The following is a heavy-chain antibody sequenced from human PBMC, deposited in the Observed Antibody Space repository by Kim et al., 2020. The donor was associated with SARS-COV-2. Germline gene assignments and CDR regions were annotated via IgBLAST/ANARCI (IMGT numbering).Heavy chain of an antibody. D-gene: IGHD6-13*01. CDR3: AKVPDPVAAAGEFDL. V-gene: IGHV3-9*01. Sequence: DSVKGRFTISRDNAKNSLYLQMNSLRAEDTALYYCAKVPDPVAAAGEFDLWGRGTLVTVSS. J-gene: IGHJ2*01.